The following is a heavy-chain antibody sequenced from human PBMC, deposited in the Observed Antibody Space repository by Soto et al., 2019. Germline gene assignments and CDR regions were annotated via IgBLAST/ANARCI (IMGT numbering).Heavy chain of an antibody. V-gene: IGHV3-15*01. CDR3: TTAPVAGPGPWYFDL. J-gene: IGHJ2*01. CDR2: IKHKSDGGTA. CDR1: GFTFSNAW. D-gene: IGHD6-19*01. Sequence: PGGSLRLSCAASGFTFSNAWMSWVRQAPGKGLEWVGRIKHKSDGGTADYAAPVKGRFTISRDDSKNTLYLQMNGLKTDDTAVYYCTTAPVAGPGPWYFDLWGRGTLVTVSS.